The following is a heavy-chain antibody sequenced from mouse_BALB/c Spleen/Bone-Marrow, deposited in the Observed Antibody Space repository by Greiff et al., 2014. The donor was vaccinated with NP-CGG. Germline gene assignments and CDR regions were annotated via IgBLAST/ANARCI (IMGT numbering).Heavy chain of an antibody. CDR3: TRKEVGDFDY. CDR1: GFTFTDYE. J-gene: IGHJ2*01. V-gene: IGHV1-15*01. Sequence: VKLMESGAELVRPGASVKLSCKALGFTFTDYEMHWVKQTPVHGLEWIGTIHPGSGGTAYNQKFKGKATLTADKSSSTAYMVLSSLTSEDAAVYYYTRKEVGDFDYWGQGTTLTVSS. CDR2: IHPGSGGT.